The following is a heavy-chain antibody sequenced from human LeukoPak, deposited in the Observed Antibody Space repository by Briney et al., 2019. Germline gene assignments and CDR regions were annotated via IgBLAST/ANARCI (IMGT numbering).Heavy chain of an antibody. Sequence: PSETLSLTCTVSGGSISGYYWSCIRQPPGQGLEWIGFIYYRGTSKYNPSLMSRVTMSVDTSKNQVSLKLSSVTAADTAVYYCARHYCSGGNCYYFDHWGQGTLVTVSS. CDR1: GGSISGYY. CDR2: IYYRGTS. V-gene: IGHV4-59*08. J-gene: IGHJ4*02. CDR3: ARHYCSGGNCYYFDH. D-gene: IGHD2-15*01.